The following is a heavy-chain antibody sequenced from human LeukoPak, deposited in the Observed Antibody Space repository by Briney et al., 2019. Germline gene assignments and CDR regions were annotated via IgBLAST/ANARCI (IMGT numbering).Heavy chain of an antibody. J-gene: IGHJ4*02. CDR3: TQYYYDSIISDY. V-gene: IGHV3-49*04. CDR1: GFTFGDYA. CDR2: IRSKAYGGTT. D-gene: IGHD3-22*01. Sequence: PGGSLRLSCTASGFTFGDYAMSWVRQAPGKGLEWVGFIRSKAYGGTTEYAASVKGRFTISRDDSKSIAYLQMNSLKTEDAAVYYCTQYYYDSIISDYWGQGTLVTVSS.